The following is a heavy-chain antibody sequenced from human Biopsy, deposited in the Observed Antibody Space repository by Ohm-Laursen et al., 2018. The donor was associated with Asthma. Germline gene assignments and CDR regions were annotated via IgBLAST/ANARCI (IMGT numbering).Heavy chain of an antibody. J-gene: IGHJ4*02. Sequence: SVKVSCKSLGGTFNTYVIGWVRQAPGQGLGWLGGINLDFGTTTYPQKFQDRVTITADDSTSTVYMELSSLRSEDTAVYYCARKAGSCISRTCYSLDFWGQGTLVTVSS. V-gene: IGHV1-69*13. D-gene: IGHD2-2*01. CDR2: INLDFGTT. CDR3: ARKAGSCISRTCYSLDF. CDR1: GGTFNTYV.